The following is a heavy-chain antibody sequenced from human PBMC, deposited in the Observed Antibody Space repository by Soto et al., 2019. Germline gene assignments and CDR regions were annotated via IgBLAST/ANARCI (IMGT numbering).Heavy chain of an antibody. J-gene: IGHJ4*02. CDR3: AKEQWELSYYFDY. CDR2: ISWNSVNI. Sequence: EVQLVESGGGLVQPGRSLRLSCAASGFTFDDYAMHWVRQAPGKGLEWVAGISWNSVNIGYAASVKGPFTISIYNAKNSLYLQMNSLRSEDTALYYCAKEQWELSYYFDYWGQGTLVTVSS. D-gene: IGHD1-26*01. CDR1: GFTFDDYA. V-gene: IGHV3-9*01.